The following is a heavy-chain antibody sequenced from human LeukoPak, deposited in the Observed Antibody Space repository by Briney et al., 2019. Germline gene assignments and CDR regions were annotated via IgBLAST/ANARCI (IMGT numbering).Heavy chain of an antibody. Sequence: SETLSLTCTVSGGSISGGAYYWSWIRQPPGKGLEWIGEIDHSGSTNYNPSLKSRVTISVDTTKSQFSLKLSSVTAADTAVYYCARDGRITVFGVVTTYFGMDVWGQGTTVTVSS. CDR2: IDHSGST. J-gene: IGHJ6*02. V-gene: IGHV4-39*07. D-gene: IGHD3-3*01. CDR1: GGSISGGAYY. CDR3: ARDGRITVFGVVTTYFGMDV.